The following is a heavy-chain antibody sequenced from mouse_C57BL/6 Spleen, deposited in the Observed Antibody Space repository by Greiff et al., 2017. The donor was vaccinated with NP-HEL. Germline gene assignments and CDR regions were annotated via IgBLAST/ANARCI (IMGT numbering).Heavy chain of an antibody. J-gene: IGHJ2*01. CDR2: IDPEDGDT. Sequence: VQLQQSGAELVKPGASVKLSCTASGFNIKDYYMHWVKQRTEQGLEWIGRIDPEDGDTKYAPKFQGKATITADTSSNTAYLQLSSLTSEDTAVYYCAREGLTTVVDVDYWGQGTTLTVSS. V-gene: IGHV14-2*01. CDR1: GFNIKDYY. CDR3: AREGLTTVVDVDY. D-gene: IGHD1-1*01.